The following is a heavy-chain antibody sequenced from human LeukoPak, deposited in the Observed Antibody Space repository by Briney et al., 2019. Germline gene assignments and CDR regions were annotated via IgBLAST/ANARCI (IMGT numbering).Heavy chain of an antibody. CDR2: IIPIFGTA. J-gene: IGHJ5*02. Sequence: SVKVSCKASGGTFSSYAISWVRQAPGQGLEWMGGIIPIFGTANYAQKFQGRVTITADESTSTAYMELSSLRSEDTAVYYCAREWITMVRGVIVPNNWFDPWGQGTLVTVSS. V-gene: IGHV1-69*01. D-gene: IGHD3-10*01. CDR1: GGTFSSYA. CDR3: AREWITMVRGVIVPNNWFDP.